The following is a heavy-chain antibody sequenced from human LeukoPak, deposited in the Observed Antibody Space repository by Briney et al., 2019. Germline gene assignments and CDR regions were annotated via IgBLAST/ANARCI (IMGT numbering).Heavy chain of an antibody. J-gene: IGHJ4*02. Sequence: ASVTVSFKASGYTFTVYYMHWVRQAPGQGLEWMGWINPNSGGTNYAQKFQGRVTMTRDTSISTAYMELSRLRSDDTAVYYCARGTGYSSRHDYWGQGTLVTVSS. CDR2: INPNSGGT. CDR3: ARGTGYSSRHDY. V-gene: IGHV1-2*02. D-gene: IGHD6-13*01. CDR1: GYTFTVYY.